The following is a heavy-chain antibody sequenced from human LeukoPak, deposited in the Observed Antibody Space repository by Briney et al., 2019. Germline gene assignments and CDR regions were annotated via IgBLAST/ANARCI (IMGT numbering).Heavy chain of an antibody. J-gene: IGHJ4*02. CDR1: GFSFSTYA. V-gene: IGHV3-23*01. D-gene: IGHD3-16*02. CDR3: AKSLYGGCDY. CDR2: VNGNGGST. Sequence: GGSLRLSCAASGFSFSTYAMSWVRQAPGKGLEWVSGVNGNGGSTSYAGSVKGRFTIFRDNSKNTVYLQMNSLRVEDTAVYYCAKSLYGGCDYWGQGTVVTVSS.